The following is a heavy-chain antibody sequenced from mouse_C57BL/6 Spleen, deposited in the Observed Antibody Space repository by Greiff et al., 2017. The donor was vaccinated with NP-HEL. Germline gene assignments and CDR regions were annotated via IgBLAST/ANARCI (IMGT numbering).Heavy chain of an antibody. Sequence: VQLVESGAELVRPGTSVKMSCKASGYTFTNYWIGWAKQRPGHGLEWIGDIYPGGGYTNYNEKFKGKATLTADKSSSTAYMQFSSLTSEDSAIYYCARRLLRTGAMDYWGQGTSVTVSS. CDR1: GYTFTNYW. CDR2: IYPGGGYT. J-gene: IGHJ4*01. CDR3: ARRLLRTGAMDY. D-gene: IGHD1-1*01. V-gene: IGHV1-63*01.